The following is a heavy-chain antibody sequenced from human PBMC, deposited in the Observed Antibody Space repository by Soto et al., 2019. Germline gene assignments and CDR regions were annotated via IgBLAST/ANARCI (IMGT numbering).Heavy chain of an antibody. CDR2: IYYSGSA. J-gene: IGHJ6*02. Sequence: SETLSLTCTVSGGSISSYYWSWIRQPPGKGLEWIGYIYYSGSAYYNPSLKSRVTISVDRSKNQFSLNLTSVTAADTAVYYCARDYYGMDVWGQGTTVTVSS. V-gene: IGHV4-59*12. CDR1: GGSISSYY. CDR3: ARDYYGMDV.